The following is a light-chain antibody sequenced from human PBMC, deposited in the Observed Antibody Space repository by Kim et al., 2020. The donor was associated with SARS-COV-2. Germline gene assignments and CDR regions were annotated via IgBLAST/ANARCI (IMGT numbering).Light chain of an antibody. CDR2: DAT. CDR3: QQSNDWPPLT. CDR1: QTINNR. Sequence: APGEMATLSCRAIQTINNRLVWYQQKPGQAPRLLIYDATTRATCVPARFIGSGSETDFTLTISSLQSEDFAVYYCQQSNDWPPLTFGQGTKVDIK. J-gene: IGKJ1*01. V-gene: IGKV3-15*01.